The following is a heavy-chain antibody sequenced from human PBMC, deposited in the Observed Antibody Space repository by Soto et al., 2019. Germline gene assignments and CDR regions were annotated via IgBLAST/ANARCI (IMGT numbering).Heavy chain of an antibody. J-gene: IGHJ3*02. V-gene: IGHV1-69*08. CDR3: AREVAYCSGGSCRLPFDI. Sequence: QVQLVQSGAEVKKPGSSVKVSCKASGGTFSSYTISWVRQAPGQGLEWMGRIIPILGIANYAQKFQGKVTLTADKSTSPAYMELSSVRSEDTAVYYCAREVAYCSGGSCRLPFDIWGQGTMVTVSS. CDR1: GGTFSSYT. D-gene: IGHD2-15*01. CDR2: IIPILGIA.